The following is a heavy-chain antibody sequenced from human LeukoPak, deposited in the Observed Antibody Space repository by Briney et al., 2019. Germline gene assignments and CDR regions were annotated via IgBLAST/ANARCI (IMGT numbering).Heavy chain of an antibody. CDR3: AREGVGSSGYYPFDY. CDR2: IYYIGTT. V-gene: IGHV4-59*13. Sequence: SETLSLTRTVSGDSIINYYWSWIRQPPVKGQEWIGYIYYIGTTNYNPSLKSRVTLSIDTSKNQFSLKLSSVTAADTAVYYCAREGVGSSGYYPFDYWGQGILVTVSS. D-gene: IGHD3-22*01. J-gene: IGHJ4*02. CDR1: GDSIINYY.